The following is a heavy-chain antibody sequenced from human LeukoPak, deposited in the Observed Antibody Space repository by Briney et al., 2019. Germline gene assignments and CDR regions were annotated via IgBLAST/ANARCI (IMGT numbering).Heavy chain of an antibody. D-gene: IGHD3-3*02. CDR3: AKATSPVISRNLFDR. Sequence: GGSLRLSCAASGFTFEDYGMHWVRQAPGKGLEWVSAISGSGTNTYYADSVKGRFTISRDNSKNTLYVQMNSLRAEDTAVYYCAKATSPVISRNLFDRWGQGTLVTVSS. V-gene: IGHV3-23*01. CDR2: ISGSGTNT. CDR1: GFTFEDYG. J-gene: IGHJ5*02.